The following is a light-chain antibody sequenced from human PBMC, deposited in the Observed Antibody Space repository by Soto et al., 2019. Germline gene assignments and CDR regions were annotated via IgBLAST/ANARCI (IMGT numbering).Light chain of an antibody. V-gene: IGLV1-40*01. CDR3: QSYDSILV. J-gene: IGLJ2*01. Sequence: QAVVTQPPSVSGAPGQRVTISCTGSSSNIGAGYDVHWYQQLPGTAPKLLIYGNSNRPSGVPDRFSGSKSGTSASLAITGLQAEDEADYYCQSYDSILVFGGGTKLTVL. CDR1: SSNIGAGYD. CDR2: GNS.